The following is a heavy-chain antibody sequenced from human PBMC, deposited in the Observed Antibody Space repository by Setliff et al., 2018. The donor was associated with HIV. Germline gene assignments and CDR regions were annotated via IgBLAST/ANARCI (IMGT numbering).Heavy chain of an antibody. CDR1: GDSITYYY. J-gene: IGHJ1*01. D-gene: IGHD2-15*01. CDR3: AKAAPGSIPGFPEYFHH. Sequence: LSLTCTVSGDSITYYYFSWFRQPPGKGLEWIGFVYYSGNTNYNPSLASRVTMSLDTSKNHFSLKLTSVTAADSAVYFCAKAAPGSIPGFPEYFHHWGQGTLVTVSS. V-gene: IGHV4-59*01. CDR2: VYYSGNT.